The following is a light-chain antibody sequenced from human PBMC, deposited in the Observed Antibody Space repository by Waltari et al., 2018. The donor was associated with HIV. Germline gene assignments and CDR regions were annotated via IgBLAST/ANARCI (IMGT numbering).Light chain of an antibody. V-gene: IGLV3-21*02. CDR3: QVWETSSDLRLWV. CDR1: AIGSTR. Sequence: SYVLTQSPSVSVAPGQTARITCGANAIGSTRVHWYQQKPGQAPVRLVYDDSDRPSGIPERFSGSNSGNAATLTISRVEVGDEADYFCQVWETSSDLRLWVFGGGSRLTVL. CDR2: DDS. J-gene: IGLJ3*02.